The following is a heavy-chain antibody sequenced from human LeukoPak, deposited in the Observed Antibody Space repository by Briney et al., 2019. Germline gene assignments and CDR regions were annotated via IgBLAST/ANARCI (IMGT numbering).Heavy chain of an antibody. V-gene: IGHV1-2*02. J-gene: IGHJ5*02. CDR3: ARDNTRSGLYNWFDP. Sequence: ASVKVSCKASGYTFTGYYMHWVRQAPGQGVEWMGWINPNSGGTNYAQKFQGRVTMSRETSISTAYMELGRLRSDDTAVYYCARDNTRSGLYNWFDPWGQGTLVTVSS. CDR1: GYTFTGYY. D-gene: IGHD3-10*01. CDR2: INPNSGGT.